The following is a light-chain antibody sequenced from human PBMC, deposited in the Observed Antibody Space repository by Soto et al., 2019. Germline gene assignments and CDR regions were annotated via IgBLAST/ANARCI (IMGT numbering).Light chain of an antibody. CDR2: AAS. V-gene: IGKV1-8*01. CDR1: QGISSY. CDR3: QQYYSYPQT. J-gene: IGKJ1*01. Sequence: AIRMTQSPSSLSASTGDRVTITCRASQGISSYLAWYQQKPGKAPKLLIYAASTLQSGVPSRFSGSGSGTDFTLTISCLQSEDFATYYCQQYYSYPQTFRQGTKVEIK.